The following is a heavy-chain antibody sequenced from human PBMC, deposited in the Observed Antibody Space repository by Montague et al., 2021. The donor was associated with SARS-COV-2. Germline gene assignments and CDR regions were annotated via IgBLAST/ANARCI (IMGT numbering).Heavy chain of an antibody. CDR1: GGSISSYY. D-gene: IGHD6-19*01. J-gene: IGHJ3*02. CDR3: AGDSGWVGNAFDI. V-gene: IGHV4-59*01. CDR2: IYYSRST. Sequence: SESLSLTCTVSGGSISSYYWSWIRQPPGKGLEWIGYIYYSRSTNYNPPPKSRVTISVDTSKNQFSLKLSAVTAADTAVYYCAGDSGWVGNAFDIWGQGTMVTVSS.